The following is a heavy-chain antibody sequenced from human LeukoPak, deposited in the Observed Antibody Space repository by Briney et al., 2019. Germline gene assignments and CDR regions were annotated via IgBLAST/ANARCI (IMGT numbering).Heavy chain of an antibody. V-gene: IGHV3-23*01. J-gene: IGHJ3*01. CDR3: AIGERFINAFEF. CDR1: GFSFSDYV. D-gene: IGHD3-10*01. Sequence: GGSLRLFCLASGFSFSDYVMTWVRQAPGKGLEWGSGISGRGDKTDRAATVTGRFPISRANSKNTVYLQMNSLRVEDTAVYYCAIGERFINAFEFWGQGTAVTVSS. CDR2: ISGRGDKT.